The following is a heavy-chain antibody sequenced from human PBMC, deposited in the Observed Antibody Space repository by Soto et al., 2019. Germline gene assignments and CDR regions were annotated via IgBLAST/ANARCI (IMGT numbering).Heavy chain of an antibody. CDR2: IYYSGST. V-gene: IGHV4-39*01. CDR3: ARLLRYFDGSGAFQWFDP. J-gene: IGHJ5*02. CDR1: GGSFSSSSYY. D-gene: IGHD3-9*01. Sequence: SETLSLTCTVSGGSFSSSSYYWGWIRQPPGKGLEWIGSIYYSGSTYYNPSLKSRVTISVDTSKNQFSLKLSSVTAADTAVYYCARLLRYFDGSGAFQWFDPWGQGTLVTVSS.